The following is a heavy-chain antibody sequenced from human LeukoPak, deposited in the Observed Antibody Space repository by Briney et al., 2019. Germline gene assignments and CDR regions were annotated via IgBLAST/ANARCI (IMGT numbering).Heavy chain of an antibody. D-gene: IGHD3-9*01. J-gene: IGHJ4*02. CDR2: IKQDGSEK. CDR3: AGGGGWLIDS. CDR1: GLTLKYW. V-gene: IGHV3-7*01. Sequence: GGSLRLSCAASGLTLKYWMNCVRQAPGKGLEWVANIKQDGSEKFYADSVKGRFSISRDNTQNLVYLQMDSLRGEDSAVYYCAGGGGWLIDSWGQGTLVTVSS.